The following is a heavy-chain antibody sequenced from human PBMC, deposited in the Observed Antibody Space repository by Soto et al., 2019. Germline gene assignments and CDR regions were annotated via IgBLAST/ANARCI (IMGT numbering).Heavy chain of an antibody. V-gene: IGHV4-59*01. Sequence: PSETLSLTCTVFGGSIRSYYWSWVRRPPGKGLEWIGYVYNSGSTTYSPSFKSRVTISADTSRNQFSLKLTSVTAADTAVYYCARGRGTMVRGVYYYYGMDVWGQGTTVTVSS. J-gene: IGHJ6*02. D-gene: IGHD3-10*01. CDR3: ARGRGTMVRGVYYYYGMDV. CDR1: GGSIRSYY. CDR2: VYNSGST.